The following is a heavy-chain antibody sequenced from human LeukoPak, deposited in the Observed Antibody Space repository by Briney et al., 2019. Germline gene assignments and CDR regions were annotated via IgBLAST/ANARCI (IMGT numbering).Heavy chain of an antibody. CDR1: GFTFSSYA. J-gene: IGHJ4*02. V-gene: IGHV3-30-3*01. CDR2: ISYDGSNK. D-gene: IGHD1-1*01. Sequence: GGSLRLSCAASGFTFSSYAMHWVRQAPGKGLEWVAVISYDGSNKYYADSVKGRFTISRDNAKNSLYLQMNSLRAEDTAVYYCASTTHLGRVYWGQGTLVTVSS. CDR3: ASTTHLGRVY.